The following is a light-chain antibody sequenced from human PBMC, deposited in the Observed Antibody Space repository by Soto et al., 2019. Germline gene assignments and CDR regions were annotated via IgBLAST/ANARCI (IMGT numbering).Light chain of an antibody. J-gene: IGKJ3*01. CDR1: QSISNH. CDR3: QPSYSTPFT. CDR2: AAS. Sequence: DIQMTQSPSSLSASVGDRVTISCRASQSISNHLNWYQHKPGKAPKVLIYAASSLQGGVPSRFSGSGSGTDFTLTINSLQPEDCATYYCQPSYSTPFTFGPGTQVDIK. V-gene: IGKV1-39*01.